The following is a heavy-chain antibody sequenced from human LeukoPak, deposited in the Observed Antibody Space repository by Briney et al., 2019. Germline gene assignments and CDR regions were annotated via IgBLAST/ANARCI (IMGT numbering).Heavy chain of an antibody. D-gene: IGHD4-17*01. CDR3: ARSSTTVTTRFFDL. CDR1: QFTFDDYG. J-gene: IGHJ2*01. V-gene: IGHV3-20*04. Sequence: GGSLRLSCAASQFTFDDYGMTWVRQAPGKGLEWVSYITWNGDTTAYADSVKGRFTISRDNAKNSLYLQMNSLRVEDTAFYYCARSSTTVTTRFFDLWGRGTLVTVSS. CDR2: ITWNGDTT.